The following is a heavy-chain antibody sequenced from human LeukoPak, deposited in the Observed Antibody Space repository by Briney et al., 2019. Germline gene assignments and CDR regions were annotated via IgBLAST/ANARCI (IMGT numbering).Heavy chain of an antibody. CDR2: ISGSGGST. Sequence: GGSLRLSCAVSGFTFSSYAMSWVRQAPGKGLEWVSAISGSGGSTYYADSVKGRFTISRDNSKNTLYLQMNSLRAEDTAVYYCAKRLPANYYYYYYGMDVWGQGTTVTVSS. CDR3: AKRLPANYYYYYYGMDV. V-gene: IGHV3-23*01. CDR1: GFTFSSYA. J-gene: IGHJ6*02.